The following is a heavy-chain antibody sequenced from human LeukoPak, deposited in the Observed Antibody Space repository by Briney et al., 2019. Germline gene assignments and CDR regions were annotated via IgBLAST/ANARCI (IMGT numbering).Heavy chain of an antibody. D-gene: IGHD6-19*01. J-gene: IGHJ4*02. CDR2: ISGSGGST. Sequence: GGSLRLSCAASGFXFSSYAISWVRQAPGKGREWVSGISGSGGSTYYADSVKGRFTISRDNSKNTLYLQMNSLRAEDTAVYYCAKDSFLGSSGWYYFDYWGQGTLVTVSS. CDR3: AKDSFLGSSGWYYFDY. CDR1: GFXFSSYA. V-gene: IGHV3-23*01.